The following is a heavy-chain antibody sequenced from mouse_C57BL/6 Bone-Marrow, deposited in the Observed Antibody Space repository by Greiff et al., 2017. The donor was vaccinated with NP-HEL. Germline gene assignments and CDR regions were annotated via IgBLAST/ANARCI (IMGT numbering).Heavy chain of an antibody. CDR3: ARTYYYGSSYYFDY. CDR2: VHPNSGST. D-gene: IGHD1-1*01. Sequence: VQLQQPGAELVKPGASVKLSCKASGYTFTSYWMHWVKQRPGQGLEWIGMVHPNSGSTNYNEKFKSKTTLTVDKSSSTAYMQLSSLTSEDSAVYYCARTYYYGSSYYFDYWGQGTTLTVSS. CDR1: GYTFTSYW. V-gene: IGHV1-64*01. J-gene: IGHJ2*01.